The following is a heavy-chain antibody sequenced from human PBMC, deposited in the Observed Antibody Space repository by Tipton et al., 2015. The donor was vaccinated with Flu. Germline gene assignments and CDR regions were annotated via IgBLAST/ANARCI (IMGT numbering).Heavy chain of an antibody. Sequence: TLSLTCSVTGVSISTTTYYWAWIRQPPGKGLEYMGLIYYTGSAFYSPSLKSRATISIDTAKNHFSLRLTSVTAADTAMYFWAAKGFEQVDDYFDPWGQGTLVTVPP. CDR1: GVSISTTTYY. CDR2: IYYTGSA. V-gene: IGHV4-39*07. CDR3: AAKGFEQVDDYFDP. J-gene: IGHJ5*02. D-gene: IGHD4-11*01.